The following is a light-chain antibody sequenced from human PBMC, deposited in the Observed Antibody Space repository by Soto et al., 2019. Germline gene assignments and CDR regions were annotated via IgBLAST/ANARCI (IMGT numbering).Light chain of an antibody. Sequence: QSVLTQPPSASETPGQRVTISCSGSSSNIGSNHVYWYQHLPGTAPKLLIYRNYLRPSGVPDRFSASKSATSASLAISGLRSDDEAEYYCGAWDDSLSGWVFGGGTKLNVL. CDR3: GAWDDSLSGWV. J-gene: IGLJ3*02. V-gene: IGLV1-47*01. CDR1: SSNIGSNH. CDR2: RNY.